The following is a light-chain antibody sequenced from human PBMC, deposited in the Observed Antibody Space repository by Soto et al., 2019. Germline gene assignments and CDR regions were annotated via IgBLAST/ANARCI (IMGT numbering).Light chain of an antibody. V-gene: IGKV3-15*01. CDR3: QQYNKWPSWT. Sequence: EIVMTQSPATLSVSPGERATFSCRASQSVSSNLAWYQQKPGQAPRLLIYGASSRATGIPARFSGSGSETEFTLTISSLQSEDFAVYYCQQYNKWPSWTFGQGTKVDIK. CDR2: GAS. J-gene: IGKJ1*01. CDR1: QSVSSN.